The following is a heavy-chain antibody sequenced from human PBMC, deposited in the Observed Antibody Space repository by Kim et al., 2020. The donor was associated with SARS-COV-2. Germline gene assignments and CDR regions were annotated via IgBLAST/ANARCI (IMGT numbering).Heavy chain of an antibody. Sequence: PSLKSRVTISVDTSKNQFSLKLSSVTAADTAVYYCASNPMTGYSYGYIGYWGQGTLVTVSS. CDR3: ASNPMTGYSYGYIGY. V-gene: IGHV4-31*02. J-gene: IGHJ4*02. D-gene: IGHD5-18*01.